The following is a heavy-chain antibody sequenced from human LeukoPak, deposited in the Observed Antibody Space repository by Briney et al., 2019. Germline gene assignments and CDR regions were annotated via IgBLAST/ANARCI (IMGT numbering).Heavy chain of an antibody. Sequence: SETLSLTCTVSGGSISGYYWSWIRQPPGKGLEWIGSIYYSGSTLYNPSLTSRVTISVDTSKNQFSLRLNSATAADTAVYYCARQLGAYSYPFDIWGQGTKVTVSS. J-gene: IGHJ3*02. D-gene: IGHD3-16*01. CDR1: GGSISGYY. V-gene: IGHV4-59*05. CDR3: ARQLGAYSYPFDI. CDR2: IYYSGST.